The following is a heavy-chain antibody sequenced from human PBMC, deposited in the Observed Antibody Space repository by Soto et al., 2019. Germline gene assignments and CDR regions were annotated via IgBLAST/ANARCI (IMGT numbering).Heavy chain of an antibody. V-gene: IGHV4-59*01. CDR1: GGSISSYY. CDR3: AKGGPSSQWFDP. CDR2: IYYSGST. Sequence: SETLSLTCTVSGGSISSYYWSWIRQPPGKGLEWIGYIYYSGSTNYNPSLKSRVTISVDTSRNQFSLKLRSLTAADTAVYYCAKGGPSSQWFDPWGQGTLVTVSS. D-gene: IGHD6-13*01. J-gene: IGHJ5*02.